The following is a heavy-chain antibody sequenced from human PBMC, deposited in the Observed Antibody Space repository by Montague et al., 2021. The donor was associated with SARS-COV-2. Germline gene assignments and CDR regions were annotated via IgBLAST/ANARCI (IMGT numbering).Heavy chain of an antibody. V-gene: IGHV4-34*01. J-gene: IGHJ4*02. D-gene: IGHD1-1*01. CDR2: VKHPGGT. CDR1: GGSFTGYS. Sequence: SETLSLTCAVDGGSFTGYSWNWIRQPPGKGLEWIGEVKHPGGTNYNPSLKSRVTISIDMSKNQFSLNLESVTAADTAVYYCARPVSSSWNRSEYWGQGPLVTVSS. CDR3: ARPVSSSWNRSEY.